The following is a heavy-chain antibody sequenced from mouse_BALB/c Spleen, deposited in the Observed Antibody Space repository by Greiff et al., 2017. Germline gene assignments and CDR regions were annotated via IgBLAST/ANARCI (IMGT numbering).Heavy chain of an antibody. D-gene: IGHD2-3*01. Sequence: VQLQQPGAELVRPGASVKLSCKASGYTFTSYWINWVKQRPGQGLEWIGNIYPSDSYTNYNQKFKDKATLTVDKSSSTAYMQLSSPTSEDSAVYYCTLYDGYSPYAMDYWGQGTSVTVSS. CDR1: GYTFTSYW. CDR3: TLYDGYSPYAMDY. V-gene: IGHV1-69*02. CDR2: IYPSDSYT. J-gene: IGHJ4*01.